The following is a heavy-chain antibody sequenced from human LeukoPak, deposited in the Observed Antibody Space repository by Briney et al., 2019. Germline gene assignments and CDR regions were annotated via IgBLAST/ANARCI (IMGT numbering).Heavy chain of an antibody. CDR2: IRYDGTNK. CDR3: ATFPYYFDSSGSYYFDF. J-gene: IGHJ4*02. V-gene: IGHV3-30*02. Sequence: GGSLRLSCAASGFTFSNYGMHWVRQAPGKGLEWVAFIRYDGTNKYYADSVKGRFTISRDNSKNTLYPQMNSLRAEDTAVFYCATFPYYFDSSGSYYFDFWGQGTLVTVSS. D-gene: IGHD3-22*01. CDR1: GFTFSNYG.